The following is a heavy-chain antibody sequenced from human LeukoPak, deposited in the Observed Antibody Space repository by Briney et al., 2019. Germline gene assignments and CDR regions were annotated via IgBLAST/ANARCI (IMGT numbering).Heavy chain of an antibody. J-gene: IGHJ3*02. Sequence: GGSLRLSCTASGFTFGDYAMSWVRQAPGKGLEWVSVIYSGGSTYYADSVKGRFTISRDNSKNTLYLQMNSLRAEDTAVYYCARDRERSDAFDIWGQGTMVTVSS. CDR3: ARDRERSDAFDI. V-gene: IGHV3-53*01. CDR2: IYSGGST. CDR1: GFTFGDYA.